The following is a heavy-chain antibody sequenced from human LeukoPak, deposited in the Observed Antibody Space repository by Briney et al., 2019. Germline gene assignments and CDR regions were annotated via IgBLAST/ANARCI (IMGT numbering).Heavy chain of an antibody. CDR1: AGSISSGGYY. J-gene: IGHJ4*02. D-gene: IGHD3-3*01. Sequence: SETLSLTCTVSAGSISSGGYYWSWIRQPPGKGLEWIGYIYTSGSTNYNPSLKSRVTISVDTSKNQFSLKLSSVTAADTAVYYCARSYYDFWSGYYTYFDYWGQGTLVTVSS. V-gene: IGHV4-61*08. CDR2: IYTSGST. CDR3: ARSYYDFWSGYYTYFDY.